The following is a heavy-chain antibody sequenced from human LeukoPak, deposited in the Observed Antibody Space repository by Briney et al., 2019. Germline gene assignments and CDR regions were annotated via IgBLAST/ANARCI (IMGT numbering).Heavy chain of an antibody. CDR3: AKDLEEYCSGGSCYSCDY. Sequence: PGGSLRLSCAASGFTFSSYCMHWVRQAPGEVLEWVGVIWYDGSNKYYGDSVKGRFTISRDNSKNQLYLQMNRLRAEDTAVYYCAKDLEEYCSGGSCYSCDYWGQGPLVSVFS. CDR1: GFTFSSYC. CDR2: IWYDGSNK. J-gene: IGHJ4*02. V-gene: IGHV3-33*06. D-gene: IGHD2-15*01.